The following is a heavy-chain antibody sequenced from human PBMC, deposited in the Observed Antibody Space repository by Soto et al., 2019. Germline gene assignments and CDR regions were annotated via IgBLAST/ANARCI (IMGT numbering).Heavy chain of an antibody. V-gene: IGHV4-59*01. CDR2: IYYSGST. J-gene: IGHJ5*02. CDR1: GGSISSYY. Sequence: SETLSLTCTVSGGSISSYYWSWIRQPPGKGLEWIGYIYYSGSTNYNPSLKSRVTVSVDTSKNQFSLKLSSVTAADTAVYYCARDVLSSSSNWFDPWGQGTLVTVSS. CDR3: ARDVLSSSSNWFDP. D-gene: IGHD6-6*01.